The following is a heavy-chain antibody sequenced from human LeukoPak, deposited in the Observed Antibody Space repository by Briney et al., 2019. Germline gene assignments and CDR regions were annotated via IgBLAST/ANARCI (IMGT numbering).Heavy chain of an antibody. CDR3: ATAGVGSDLDV. V-gene: IGHV1-24*01. Sequence: ASVKVSCKVSGYIFTELAMHWVRQAPGKGLEWMGGFFPEVGDTLYRQNLQGRVTMTEDTSTDTAYLELSSLTFEDTAVYYCATAGVGSDLDVWGQGTMITVSS. J-gene: IGHJ3*01. CDR1: GYIFTELA. CDR2: FFPEVGDT. D-gene: IGHD3-10*01.